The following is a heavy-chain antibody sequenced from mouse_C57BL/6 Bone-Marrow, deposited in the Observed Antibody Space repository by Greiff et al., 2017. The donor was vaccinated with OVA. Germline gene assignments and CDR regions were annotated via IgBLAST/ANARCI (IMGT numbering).Heavy chain of an antibody. V-gene: IGHV5-9*01. CDR3: ARPYYYGSSYGYFDV. CDR2: ISGGGGNT. Sequence: EVKLQESGGGLVKPGGSLKLSCAASGFTFSSYTMSWVRQTPEKRLEWVATISGGGGNTYYPDSVKGRFTISRDNAKNTLYLQMSSLRSEDTALYYCARPYYYGSSYGYFDVWGTGTTVTVSS. D-gene: IGHD1-1*01. J-gene: IGHJ1*03. CDR1: GFTFSSYT.